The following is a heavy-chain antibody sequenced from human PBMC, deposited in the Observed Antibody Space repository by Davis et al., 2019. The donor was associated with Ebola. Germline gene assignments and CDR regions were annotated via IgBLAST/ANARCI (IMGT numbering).Heavy chain of an antibody. D-gene: IGHD3-3*01. V-gene: IGHV1-2*02. CDR2: INPNAGNT. CDR3: ARGSGFWSGYFMANFEY. J-gene: IGHJ4*02. Sequence: ASVLDTCKASGYTFIGHFIHWVRQAPAHGLVWMGWINPNAGNTTYAQKFQGRVTMTRDTSTTTAYMELTGLKSDDTVVYYCARGSGFWSGYFMANFEYWGQGTVVTV. CDR1: GYTFIGHF.